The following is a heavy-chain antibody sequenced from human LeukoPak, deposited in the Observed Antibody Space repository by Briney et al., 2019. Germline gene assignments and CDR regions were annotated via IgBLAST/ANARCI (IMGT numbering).Heavy chain of an antibody. J-gene: IGHJ4*02. Sequence: GGSLRLSCTVSGFTVSSDSMSWVRQAPGKGLEWVSFIYSGGSTHYSDSVKGRFTISRDNSRNSVFLQMNSLRPEDTALYHCAKEVDCPSDCLFFHSWGQGTLVTVSS. CDR1: GFTVSSDS. V-gene: IGHV3-53*05. D-gene: IGHD2-21*02. CDR2: IYSGGST. CDR3: AKEVDCPSDCLFFHS.